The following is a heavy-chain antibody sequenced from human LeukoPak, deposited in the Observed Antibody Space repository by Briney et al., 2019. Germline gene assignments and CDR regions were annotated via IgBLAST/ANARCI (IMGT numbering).Heavy chain of an antibody. D-gene: IGHD2-2*01. CDR3: ARFRAGSSWLDS. CDR2: ISSSSNTI. CDR1: GFTFSAYN. V-gene: IGHV3-48*02. J-gene: IGHJ5*01. Sequence: PGGSLRLSCTPSGFTFSAYNMNGVRQAPGRGLEWVSYISSSSNTIYYADSVKGRFTISRDNAKNSLYLQMNSLRDEDTAVYYCARFRAGSSWLDSWGQGTLVTVSS.